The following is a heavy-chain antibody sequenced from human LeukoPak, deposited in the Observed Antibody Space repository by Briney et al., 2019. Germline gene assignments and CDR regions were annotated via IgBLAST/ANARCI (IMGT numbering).Heavy chain of an antibody. CDR2: ISSSSSYI. CDR3: ASGNYDFWSGYYTGMSWFDP. D-gene: IGHD3-3*01. V-gene: IGHV3-21*01. CDR1: GFTFSSYS. Sequence: GGSLRPSCAASGFTFSSYSMNWVRQAPGKGLEWVSSISSSSSYIYYADSVKGRFTISRDNAKNSLYLQMNSLRAEDTAVYYCASGNYDFWSGYYTGMSWFDPWGQGTLVTVSS. J-gene: IGHJ5*02.